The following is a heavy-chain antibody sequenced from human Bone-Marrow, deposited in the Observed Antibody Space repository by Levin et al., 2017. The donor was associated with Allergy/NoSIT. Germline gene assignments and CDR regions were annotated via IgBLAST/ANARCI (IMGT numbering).Heavy chain of an antibody. D-gene: IGHD2-2*01. V-gene: IGHV1-2*02. J-gene: IGHJ5*02. CDR2: INPQTGTT. CDR3: ARDWGQCSASSCFENWFDT. Sequence: GESLKISCKASGSTFSDHYMHWVRQAPGQGLEWMGWINPQTGTTKYAQKFQGRVTMTRDTSVSTAYMELSRLRSDDTAVYYCARDWGQCSASSCFENWFDTWGQGTLVTVSS. CDR1: GSTFSDHY.